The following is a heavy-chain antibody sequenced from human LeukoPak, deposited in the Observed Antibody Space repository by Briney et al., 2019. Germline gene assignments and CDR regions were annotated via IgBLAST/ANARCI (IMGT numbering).Heavy chain of an antibody. Sequence: GRSLRLSCAASGFTFSSYGMHWVRQAPGKGLEWVAVISYDGSNKYYADSVKGRFTISRDNSKNTLYLQMNSLRAEDTAVYYCARDGSSSWYYFDYWGQGTLVTVSS. CDR2: ISYDGSNK. D-gene: IGHD6-13*01. V-gene: IGHV3-30*03. J-gene: IGHJ4*02. CDR3: ARDGSSSWYYFDY. CDR1: GFTFSSYG.